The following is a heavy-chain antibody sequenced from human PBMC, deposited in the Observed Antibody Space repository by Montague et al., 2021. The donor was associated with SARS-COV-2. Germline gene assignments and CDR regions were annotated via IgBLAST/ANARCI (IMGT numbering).Heavy chain of an antibody. V-gene: IGHV4-59*02. CDR2: FYSVGST. CDR1: GASVGSSD. CDR3: ARETMTADAFDI. Sequence: SETLSLTCTVSGASVGSSDWGWIRQPPGKGLEWIGYFYSVGSTDYNPSLKSRATISRDTPKNQFSLKARSVTAADTAVYYCARETMTADAFDIWGQGTMVTVSS. J-gene: IGHJ3*02. D-gene: IGHD1-14*01.